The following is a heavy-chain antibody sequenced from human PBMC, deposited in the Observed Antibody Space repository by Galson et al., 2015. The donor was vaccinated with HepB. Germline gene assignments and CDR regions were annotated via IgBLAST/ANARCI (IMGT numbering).Heavy chain of an antibody. V-gene: IGHV1-18*01. D-gene: IGHD7-27*01. CDR3: VTYGDASLSRGRFDY. CDR1: GYTFTSYG. Sequence: SVKVSCKASGYTFTSYGISWVRQAPGQGLEWMGWISAYNGNTNYAQKLQGRVTMTTDTSTSTAYMELRSLRSDDTAVYYCVTYGDASLSRGRFDYWGQGTLVTVSS. CDR2: ISAYNGNT. J-gene: IGHJ4*02.